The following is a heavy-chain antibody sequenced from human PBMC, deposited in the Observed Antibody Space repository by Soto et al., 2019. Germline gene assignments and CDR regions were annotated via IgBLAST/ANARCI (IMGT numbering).Heavy chain of an antibody. D-gene: IGHD6-6*01. V-gene: IGHV4-39*01. CDR2: VYYIGNT. CDR3: AWQIYSSSGYYFDY. CDR1: GGSISGSPSY. Sequence: QLQLQESGPGLVKPSETLSLTCTVSGGSISGSPSYWGWIRQPPGKGLEWIGSVYYIGNTYYSPSLKTRVTISVDTSKNQFSLKLSSVTAADTALYYCAWQIYSSSGYYFDYWGQGTLVTVSS. J-gene: IGHJ4*02.